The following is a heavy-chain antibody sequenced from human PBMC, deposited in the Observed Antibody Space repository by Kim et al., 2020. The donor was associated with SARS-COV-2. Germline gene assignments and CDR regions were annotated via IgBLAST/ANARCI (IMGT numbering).Heavy chain of an antibody. CDR1: GFTFVSYA. CDR2: ISGGAETT. D-gene: IGHD6-19*01. CDR3: AKKGHSSGWCGRALSH. J-gene: IGHJ4*02. V-gene: IGHV3-23*01. Sequence: GGSLRLSCAASGFTFVSYAMTWVRQAPGKGLEWVSFISGGAETTYYADSVKGRFTISRDNSKNTVFLQMNSLRAEDTAVYYCAKKGHSSGWCGRALSHWGQGTLVTVSS.